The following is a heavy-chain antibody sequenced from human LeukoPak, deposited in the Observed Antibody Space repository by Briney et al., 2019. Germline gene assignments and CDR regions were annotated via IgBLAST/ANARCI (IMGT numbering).Heavy chain of an antibody. CDR3: ARDISPAHF. J-gene: IGHJ4*02. CDR2: VNGDGSSK. D-gene: IGHD2/OR15-2a*01. Sequence: GGSLRLPCTASGFTFSTYWMHWVRQAPGKGLVWVSRVNGDGSSKVYADSVKGRFTISRDNAKNTLYLQMNSLRAEDTAVYYCARDISPAHFWGQGTLVTVSS. CDR1: GFTFSTYW. V-gene: IGHV3-74*01.